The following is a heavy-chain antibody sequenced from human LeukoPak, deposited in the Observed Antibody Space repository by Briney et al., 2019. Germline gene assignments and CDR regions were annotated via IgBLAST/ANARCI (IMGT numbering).Heavy chain of an antibody. CDR1: GGSISSYY. D-gene: IGHD1/OR15-1a*01. J-gene: IGHJ6*03. CDR2: IYYSGST. Sequence: SETLSLTCTVSGGSISSYYWSWIRQPPGKGLEWIGYIYYSGSTNYNPSLKSRVTISVDTSKNQFSLKLSSVTAADTAVYYCARGELGQGPYYYCYMDVWGKGTTVTISS. CDR3: ARGELGQGPYYYCYMDV. V-gene: IGHV4-59*01.